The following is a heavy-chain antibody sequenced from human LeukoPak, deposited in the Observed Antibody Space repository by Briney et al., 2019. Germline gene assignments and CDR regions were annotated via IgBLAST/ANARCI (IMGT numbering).Heavy chain of an antibody. D-gene: IGHD1-1*01. CDR2: ISGSGGST. Sequence: ETLSPTCAVYGGSFSGYYWSWIRQPPGKGLEWVSVISGSGGSTYYADSVKGRFTISRDNSKNTLYLQMNSLRAEDTAVYYCARVVTVAWSERRPGYYYMDVWGKGTTVTVSS. CDR3: ARVVTVAWSERRPGYYYMDV. V-gene: IGHV3-23*01. J-gene: IGHJ6*03. CDR1: GGSFSGYY.